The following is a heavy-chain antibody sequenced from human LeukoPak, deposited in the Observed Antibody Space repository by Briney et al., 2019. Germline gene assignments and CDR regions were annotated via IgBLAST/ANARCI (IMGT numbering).Heavy chain of an antibody. CDR2: ISGSGDST. J-gene: IGHJ4*02. CDR3: AKWQYYGSGDDY. D-gene: IGHD3-10*01. CDR1: GFTFSTYG. V-gene: IGHV3-23*01. Sequence: GGSLRLSCAGSGFTFSTYGMSWVRQAPNKGLEWLPTISGSGDSTYYADSVKDRFTISRDNSKNTLFLQMNSLRAEDTAIYYCAKWQYYGSGDDYWGQGTLVTVTS.